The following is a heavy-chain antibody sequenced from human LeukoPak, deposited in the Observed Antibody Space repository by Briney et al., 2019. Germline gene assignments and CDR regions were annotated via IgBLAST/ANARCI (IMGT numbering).Heavy chain of an antibody. D-gene: IGHD3-10*01. CDR3: ARDRYYYGSGSYYYFDY. CDR1: GGTFSSYG. V-gene: IGHV1-69*13. J-gene: IGHJ4*02. Sequence: SVKVSCKASGGTFSSYGISWVRQAPGQGLEWMGGIIPIFGTANYAQKFQGRVTITADESTSTAYMELSSLRSEDTAVYYCARDRYYYGSGSYYYFDYWGQGTLVTVSS. CDR2: IIPIFGTA.